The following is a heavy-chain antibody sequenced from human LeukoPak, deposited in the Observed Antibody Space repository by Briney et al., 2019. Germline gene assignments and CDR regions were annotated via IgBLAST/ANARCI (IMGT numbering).Heavy chain of an antibody. CDR3: ARGRINTRWARRVKWFDP. J-gene: IGHJ5*02. CDR2: INHSGST. Sequence: SETLSLTCGVYGGSFSGYYWTWIRQPPGKGLEWIGEINHSGSTNYNSSLKSRVTMSVDTSKSEFSMKLISLTAADTAVYCCARGRINTRWARRVKWFDPWGQGARVTVST. D-gene: IGHD3-10*01. V-gene: IGHV4-34*01. CDR1: GGSFSGYY.